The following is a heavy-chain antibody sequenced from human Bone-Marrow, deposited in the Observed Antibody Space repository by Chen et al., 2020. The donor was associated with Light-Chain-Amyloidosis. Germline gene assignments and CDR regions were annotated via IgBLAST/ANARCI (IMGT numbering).Heavy chain of an antibody. CDR3: ARVNPNYDFWSSYYWHFDY. J-gene: IGHJ4*02. CDR1: GGSFSGYY. CDR2: INHSGST. Sequence: QVQLQQWGAGLLKPSETLSLTCAVYGGSFSGYYWSWIRQPPGKGLEWIGEINHSGSTNYNPSLKSRVTISVDTSKNQFSLKLSSVTAADTAVYYCARVNPNYDFWSSYYWHFDYWGQGTLVTVSS. V-gene: IGHV4-34*01. D-gene: IGHD3-3*01.